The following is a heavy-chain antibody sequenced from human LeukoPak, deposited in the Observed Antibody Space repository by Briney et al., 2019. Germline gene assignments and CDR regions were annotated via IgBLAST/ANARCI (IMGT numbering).Heavy chain of an antibody. V-gene: IGHV4-39*07. CDR2: IYYSGST. CDR1: GGSISSSSYY. D-gene: IGHD3-10*01. Sequence: SETLSLTCTVSGGSISSSSYYWGWIRQPPGKGLEWIGSIYYSGSTYYNPSLKSRVTISVDTSKNQFSLKLSSVTAADTAVYYCARVPGRFGELWYFDYWGQGTLVTVSS. J-gene: IGHJ4*02. CDR3: ARVPGRFGELWYFDY.